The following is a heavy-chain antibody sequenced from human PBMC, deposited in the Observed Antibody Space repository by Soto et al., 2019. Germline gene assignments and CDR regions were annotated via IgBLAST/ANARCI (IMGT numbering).Heavy chain of an antibody. J-gene: IGHJ6*02. Sequence: GASVKVSCKASGYTFTSYAMHWVRQAPGQRLEWMGWINAGNGNTKYSQKFQGRVTMTIDTSTSTAYMELRSLTSDDTAVYYCAKNGQPPYYYYGMDVWGQGTTVTVSS. CDR2: INAGNGNT. V-gene: IGHV1-3*01. CDR1: GYTFTSYA. CDR3: AKNGQPPYYYYGMDV. D-gene: IGHD2-8*01.